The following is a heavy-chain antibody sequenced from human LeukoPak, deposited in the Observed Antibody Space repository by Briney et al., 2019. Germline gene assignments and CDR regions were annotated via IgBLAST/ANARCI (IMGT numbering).Heavy chain of an antibody. CDR3: ARAGSRIIMVPDV. V-gene: IGHV3-23*01. J-gene: IGHJ6*02. CDR1: GFTFSSYA. D-gene: IGHD3-10*01. CDR2: ISGSGGST. Sequence: GGSLRLSCAASGFTFSSYAMSWVRQAPGKGLEWVSAISGSGGSTYYADSVKGRFTISRDNSKNTLYLQMNSLRAEDTAVYYCARAGSRIIMVPDVWGQGTTVTVSS.